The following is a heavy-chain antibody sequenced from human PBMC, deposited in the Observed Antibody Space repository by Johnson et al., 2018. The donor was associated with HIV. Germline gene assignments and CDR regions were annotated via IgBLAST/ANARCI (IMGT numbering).Heavy chain of an antibody. CDR1: GFTFSSYP. CDR2: ISFDGSHK. Sequence: VQLVESGGGVVQPGRSLRLSCVASGFTFSSYPMHWVRQAPGKGLDWVAVISFDGSHKDYADSVKGRFTVSRDNSKNTLYLQMNSLRVEDTAVYYCAKFEPDAFDIWGQGTMVTVSS. CDR3: AKFEPDAFDI. D-gene: IGHD1-14*01. J-gene: IGHJ3*02. V-gene: IGHV3-30*04.